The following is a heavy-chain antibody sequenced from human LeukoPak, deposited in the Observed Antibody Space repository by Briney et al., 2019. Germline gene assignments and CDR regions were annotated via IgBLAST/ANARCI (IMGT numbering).Heavy chain of an antibody. J-gene: IGHJ4*02. CDR1: GFRLDAFG. Sequence: PGGSLRLSCAASGFRLDAFGMSWVRHVPGKGLEWVSGIEWNGGRREYAGSVKGRFTISRDNAKNSLYLQMKNLRAEDTALYYCASVPDDASGNSRYYFKTWGQGTLVTVSS. D-gene: IGHD3-22*01. CDR2: IEWNGGRR. CDR3: ASVPDDASGNSRYYFKT. V-gene: IGHV3-20*04.